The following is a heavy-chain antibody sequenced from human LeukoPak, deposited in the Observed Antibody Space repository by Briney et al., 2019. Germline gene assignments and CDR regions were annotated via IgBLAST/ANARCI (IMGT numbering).Heavy chain of an antibody. CDR2: ISYDGSNK. J-gene: IGHJ4*02. Sequence: PGGSLRLSCAASGFTFSSYGMHLVRQAPGKGLEWVAIISYDGSNKYYADSVKGRFTISRDNSKNTLYLQMNSLRAEDTAVYYCAKRLSNEYYFDYWGQGTLVTVSS. CDR1: GFTFSSYG. CDR3: AKRLSNEYYFDY. V-gene: IGHV3-30*18. D-gene: IGHD4/OR15-4a*01.